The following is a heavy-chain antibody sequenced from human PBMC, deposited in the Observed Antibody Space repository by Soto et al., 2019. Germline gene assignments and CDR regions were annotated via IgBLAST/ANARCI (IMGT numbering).Heavy chain of an antibody. J-gene: IGHJ4*02. CDR1: GFTFSSYS. CDR2: ISSSSSTI. V-gene: IGHV3-48*02. Sequence: GGSLRLSCAASGFTFSSYSMNWVRQAPGKGLEWVSYISSSSSTIYYADSVKGRFTISRDNAKNSLYLQMNSLRDEDTAVYYCARDGLDCSGGSCYPYYFDYWGQGTLVTVSS. D-gene: IGHD2-15*01. CDR3: ARDGLDCSGGSCYPYYFDY.